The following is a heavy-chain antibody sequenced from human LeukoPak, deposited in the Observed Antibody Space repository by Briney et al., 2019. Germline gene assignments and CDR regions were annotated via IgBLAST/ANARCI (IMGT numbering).Heavy chain of an antibody. V-gene: IGHV3-23*01. J-gene: IGHJ4*02. D-gene: IGHD7-27*01. CDR1: GFTFSSYA. CDR2: ISASGTST. Sequence: GGSLRLSCAASGFTFSSYAMSWVRQAPGKGLDWVSGISASGTSTYYADSVKGRFTISRDNSKDTLYLQMNSLRAEDTAVYYCAKDVPRTGLSRINWGYFDYWGQGTLVTVSS. CDR3: AKDVPRTGLSRINWGYFDY.